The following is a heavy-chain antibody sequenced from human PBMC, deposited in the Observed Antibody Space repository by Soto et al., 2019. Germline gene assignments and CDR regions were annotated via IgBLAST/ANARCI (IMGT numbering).Heavy chain of an antibody. CDR2: IVPMFVAP. J-gene: IGHJ6*02. D-gene: IGHD2-21*01. CDR1: GGPLSSFE. CDR3: ARDRVMRGNAYYYGMDV. Sequence: QVLLVQSGAEVKKPGSSVRVSCKTSGGPLSSFEISWVRLAPGQGLDWRGVIVPMFVAPTYAQKFQGRVSITADESTRTAYMELSRLRSDDTAVYYCARDRVMRGNAYYYGMDVWGQGTTVTVSS. V-gene: IGHV1-69*12.